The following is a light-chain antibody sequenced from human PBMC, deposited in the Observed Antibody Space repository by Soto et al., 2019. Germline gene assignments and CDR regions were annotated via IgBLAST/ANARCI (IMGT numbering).Light chain of an antibody. CDR3: QQYNNWPPWT. J-gene: IGKJ1*01. CDR1: ESVSSK. Sequence: EIVMTQSPATLSLSPGERATLSCRASESVSSKLAWYQQKPGQAPRLLIYGASTRATGIPARFSGSGSGTEFTLTISGLQSEDFAVYYCQQYNNWPPWTFGQGTKVEIK. CDR2: GAS. V-gene: IGKV3-15*01.